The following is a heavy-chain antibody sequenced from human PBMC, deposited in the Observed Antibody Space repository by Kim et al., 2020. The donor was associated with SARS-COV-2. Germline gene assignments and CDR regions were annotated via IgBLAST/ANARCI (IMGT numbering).Heavy chain of an antibody. Sequence: ASVKVSCKASGYTFAAYGISWVRQASGQGLQWMGGIGAYNGMSDYGQTFHDRITMTTDISSSTAYLEVRSLRSDDTAIYFCARGGRGDHFYNGMDVWGQGTAVIVSS. V-gene: IGHV1-18*01. CDR1: GYTFAAYG. D-gene: IGHD2-21*02. CDR2: IGAYNGMS. CDR3: ARGGRGDHFYNGMDV. J-gene: IGHJ6*02.